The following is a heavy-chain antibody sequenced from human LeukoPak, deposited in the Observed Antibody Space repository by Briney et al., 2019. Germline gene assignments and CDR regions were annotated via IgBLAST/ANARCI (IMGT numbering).Heavy chain of an antibody. CDR1: GFTFSGYW. CDR3: ARDGGSGNFDK. J-gene: IGHJ4*02. Sequence: PGGSLRLSCAASGFTFSGYWMHWVRQAPGKGLAWVSVIRSDGSITTYADSVKGRFTISRDTAKNTLYLQMNSLRAEDTAVHYCARDGGSGNFDKWGQGTLVSVSS. CDR2: IRSDGSIT. D-gene: IGHD3-16*01. V-gene: IGHV3-74*01.